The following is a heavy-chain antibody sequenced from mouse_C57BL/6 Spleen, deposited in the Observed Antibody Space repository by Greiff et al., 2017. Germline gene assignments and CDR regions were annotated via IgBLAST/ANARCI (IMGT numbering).Heavy chain of an antibody. Sequence: QVRLQQSGAELVRPGASVTLSCKASGYTFTDYEMHWVKQTPVHGLEWIGAIDPETGGTAYNQKFKGKAILTADKSSSTAYMELRSLTSEDSAVYYCTRSLYYFDYWGQGTTLTVSS. CDR1: GYTFTDYE. CDR3: TRSLYYFDY. J-gene: IGHJ2*01. V-gene: IGHV1-15*01. CDR2: IDPETGGT.